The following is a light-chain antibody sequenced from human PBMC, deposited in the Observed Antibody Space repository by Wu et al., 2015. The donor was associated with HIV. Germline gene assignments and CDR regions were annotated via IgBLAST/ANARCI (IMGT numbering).Light chain of an antibody. V-gene: IGKV1-5*03. CDR3: QQYNSYSET. Sequence: DIQMTQSPSTLSASVGDRVTITCRASQSISSWLAWYQQKPGKAPKLLIYKASNLESGVPSRFSGSGSGTEFTLTISSLQPDDFATYYRQQYNSYSETFGQGTRVEIK. CDR2: KAS. J-gene: IGKJ1*01. CDR1: QSISSW.